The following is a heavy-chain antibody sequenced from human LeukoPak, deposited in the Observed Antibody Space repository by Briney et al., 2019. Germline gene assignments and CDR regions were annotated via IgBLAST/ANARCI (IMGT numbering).Heavy chain of an antibody. Sequence: SETLSLTCTVSGDSMSNNNYYWGWIRQPPGKGLEWIGSISHSGTTNYNPSLKSRVAISIDTSKNQFSLELTSVTAADTAVFYCARPASTGNYAYWGQGTLVTVSS. D-gene: IGHD1-7*01. CDR2: ISHSGTT. V-gene: IGHV4-39*01. J-gene: IGHJ4*02. CDR3: ARPASTGNYAY. CDR1: GDSMSNNNYY.